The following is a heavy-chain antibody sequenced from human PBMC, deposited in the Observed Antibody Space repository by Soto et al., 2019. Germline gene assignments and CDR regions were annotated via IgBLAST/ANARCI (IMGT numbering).Heavy chain of an antibody. J-gene: IGHJ3*02. CDR1: GDSIISGHW. D-gene: IGHD3-16*01. CDR3: ARHYDDRAQDAFDI. Sequence: QVQLRESGPGLVKPSGTLSLTCAVSGDSIISGHWWSWVRQSPGKGLEWIGEIYHSGSTNDKPSLKSRVTTSVDNSKNQVSLKLISVTAAVTVIYYCARHYDDRAQDAFDIWGKGTLVTVSS. V-gene: IGHV4-4*02. CDR2: IYHSGST.